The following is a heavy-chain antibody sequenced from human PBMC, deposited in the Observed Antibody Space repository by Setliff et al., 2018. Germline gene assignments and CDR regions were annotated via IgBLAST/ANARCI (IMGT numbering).Heavy chain of an antibody. CDR1: GGSFSGYY. D-gene: IGHD6-13*01. CDR2: INPNGVS. V-gene: IGHV4-34*01. CDR3: ARGWRSSSWYAYYYYGMDV. Sequence: SETLSLTCAIYGGSFSGYYWTWIRQSPDKGLEWIGEINPNGVSNYNPSLKSRVTLSVDTSKNQFTLNLTSVTAADTAVFYCARGWRSSSWYAYYYYGMDVWGQGTTVTVSS. J-gene: IGHJ6*02.